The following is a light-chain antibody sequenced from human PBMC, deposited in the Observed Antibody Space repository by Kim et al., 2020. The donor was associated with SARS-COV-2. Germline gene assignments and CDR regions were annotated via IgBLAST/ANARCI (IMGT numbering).Light chain of an antibody. CDR1: SFNIGSNT. J-gene: IGLJ1*01. CDR2: SNN. V-gene: IGLV1-44*01. CDR3: AAWDGSLNGYV. Sequence: QAVVTQPPSASGTPGQRVTISCSGSSFNIGSNTVSWYQQLPGTAPKLLIYSNNQRPSGVPDRFSGSKSGTSASLAISGLQSEDEADYYCAAWDGSLNGYVFGTGTKVTVL.